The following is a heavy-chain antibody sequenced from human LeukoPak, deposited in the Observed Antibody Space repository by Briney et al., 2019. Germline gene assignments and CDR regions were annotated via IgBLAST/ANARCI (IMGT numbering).Heavy chain of an antibody. Sequence: GGSLRLSCVASGFTFSSYAMSWVRQAPGKGLEWVSGISGSGGSTDYADSVKGRFTISRDNSKNTLYLQMNSLRAGDTAVYYCSRGGTDDPFNYWGQGTLATVSS. CDR2: ISGSGGST. D-gene: IGHD1-1*01. CDR3: SRGGTDDPFNY. J-gene: IGHJ4*02. V-gene: IGHV3-23*01. CDR1: GFTFSSYA.